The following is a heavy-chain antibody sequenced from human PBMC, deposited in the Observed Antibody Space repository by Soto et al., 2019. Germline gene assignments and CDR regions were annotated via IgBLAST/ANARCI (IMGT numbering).Heavy chain of an antibody. CDR3: TRDDVNFNGDRYYGVPMDV. CDR1: GFSVSSKY. D-gene: IGHD2-8*01. V-gene: IGHV3-66*01. J-gene: IGHJ6*04. Sequence: EVQLVESGGDLVQPGGSLRLSCAASGFSVSSKYMSWVRQAPGKGLEWVSLIHSGGTTYYAGSVKGRFTISRDYSENALFLHMNSLRVDDTAVYYWTRDDVNFNGDRYYGVPMDVWCKGTTVTVSA. CDR2: IHSGGTT.